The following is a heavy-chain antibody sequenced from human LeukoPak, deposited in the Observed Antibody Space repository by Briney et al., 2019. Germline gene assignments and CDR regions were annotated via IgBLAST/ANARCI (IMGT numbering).Heavy chain of an antibody. CDR3: ARAGRGYCSSTSCYPRPHWFDP. Sequence: SETLSLTCAVYGGSFSGYYWSWIRQPPGKGLEWIGEINHSGSTNYNPSHKSRVTISVDTSKNQFSLKLSSVTAADTAVHYCARAGRGYCSSTSCYPRPHWFDPWGQGTLVTVSS. J-gene: IGHJ5*02. CDR2: INHSGST. D-gene: IGHD2-2*01. V-gene: IGHV4-34*01. CDR1: GGSFSGYY.